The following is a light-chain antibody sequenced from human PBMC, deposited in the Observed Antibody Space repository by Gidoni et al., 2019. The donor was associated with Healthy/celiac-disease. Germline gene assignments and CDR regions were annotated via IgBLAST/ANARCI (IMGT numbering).Light chain of an antibody. CDR2: KAS. CDR3: QQYNSYST. CDR1: QSISSW. Sequence: DIPMTQSPSTLSASVDDRVTITCRASQSISSWLAWYQQKPGKAPKLLIYKASSLESGVPSRFSGSGSGTEFTLTISSLQPDDFATYYCQQYNSYSTFGQGTKVEIK. V-gene: IGKV1-5*03. J-gene: IGKJ1*01.